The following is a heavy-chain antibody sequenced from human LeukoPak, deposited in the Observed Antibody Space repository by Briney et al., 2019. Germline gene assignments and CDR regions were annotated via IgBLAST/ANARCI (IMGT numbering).Heavy chain of an antibody. CDR2: ISSSVSTI. Sequence: GGSLRLSCAASGFTLSSYEMNWVRQAPGQGLEWVSYISSSVSTIYYADSVKGRFTISRDNAKNSLYLQMNSLRAEDTAVYYCARELGGGYFDYWGQGTLVTVSS. D-gene: IGHD3-16*01. CDR3: ARELGGGYFDY. J-gene: IGHJ4*02. V-gene: IGHV3-48*03. CDR1: GFTLSSYE.